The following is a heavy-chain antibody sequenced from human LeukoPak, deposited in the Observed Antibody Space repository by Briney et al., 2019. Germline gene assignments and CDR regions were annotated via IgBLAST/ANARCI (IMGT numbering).Heavy chain of an antibody. CDR2: ILYDGSNE. J-gene: IGHJ4*02. CDR1: GFTFSTYA. Sequence: GGSLRLSCAASGFTFSTYAMHWVRQAPGKGLERVGVILYDGSNEHYTDSVRGRFPISRDNPKNTLWLQMNSLTADDTAVYYCARGEFSGLDYWGQGTLVTVSS. V-gene: IGHV3-30-3*01. D-gene: IGHD5-12*01. CDR3: ARGEFSGLDY.